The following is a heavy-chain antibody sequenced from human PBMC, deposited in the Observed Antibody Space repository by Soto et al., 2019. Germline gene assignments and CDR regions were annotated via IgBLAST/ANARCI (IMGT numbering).Heavy chain of an antibody. CDR1: GGSISSGGYY. Sequence: QVQLQESGPGLVKPSQTLSLTCTVSGGSISSGGYYWSWIRQHPGKGLEWIGYIYYSGSTYYNPFLKGRVTISVDTSKNQFSLKLSSVTAAVTAVYYCASGGNSYWYFDLWGRGTLVTVSS. CDR2: IYYSGST. J-gene: IGHJ2*01. CDR3: ASGGNSYWYFDL. V-gene: IGHV4-31*03. D-gene: IGHD2-21*02.